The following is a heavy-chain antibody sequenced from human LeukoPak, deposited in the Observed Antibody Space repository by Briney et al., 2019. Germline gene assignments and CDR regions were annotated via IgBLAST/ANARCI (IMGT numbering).Heavy chain of an antibody. D-gene: IGHD2-21*02. V-gene: IGHV3-11*01. Sequence: GGSLRLSCAASGFTFSDYYMSWIRQAPGKGLEWVSLISSSGDTIYYADSVKRRFTISRDNAKSSLYLQMNTLRAEDTAVYYCARDGPVVVTAILMSLDAFDIWGQGTMVTVSS. CDR2: ISSSGDTI. CDR1: GFTFSDYY. CDR3: ARDGPVVVTAILMSLDAFDI. J-gene: IGHJ3*02.